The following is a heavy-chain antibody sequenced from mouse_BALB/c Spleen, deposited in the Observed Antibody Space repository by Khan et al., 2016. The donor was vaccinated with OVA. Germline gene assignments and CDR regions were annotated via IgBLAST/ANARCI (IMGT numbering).Heavy chain of an antibody. J-gene: IGHJ2*01. V-gene: IGHV9-1*02. D-gene: IGHD2-1*01. Sequence: QIQLVQSGPELKNPGETVKISCKASGYTFTNYGLNWMSQAPGKGLKWMGWINTYTGEPIYADDFKGRFVFSLETSASTAYLQINNLKNEDMATYVGARSRGNFLLDQWGTGTTLTVAS. CDR2: INTYTGEP. CDR3: ARSRGNFLLDQ. CDR1: GYTFTNYG.